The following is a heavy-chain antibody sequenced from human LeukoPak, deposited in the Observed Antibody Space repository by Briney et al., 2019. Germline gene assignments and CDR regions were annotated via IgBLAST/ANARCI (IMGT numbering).Heavy chain of an antibody. CDR2: INPNSGGT. D-gene: IGHD1-7*01. J-gene: IGHJ4*02. V-gene: IGHV1-2*02. Sequence: ASVKVSCTASGYTFTSYDINWARQATGQGLEWMGWINPNSGGTNYAQKFQGRVTTTRDTSISTAYMELSRLRSDDTAVYYCARGKLELGYYFDYWGQGTLVAVSS. CDR1: GYTFTSYD. CDR3: ARGKLELGYYFDY.